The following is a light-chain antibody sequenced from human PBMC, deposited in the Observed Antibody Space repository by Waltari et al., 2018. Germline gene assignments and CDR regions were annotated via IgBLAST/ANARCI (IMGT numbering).Light chain of an antibody. CDR1: SSDVGGYNF. CDR3: SSYTSISTGI. Sequence: QSALTQPASVSGSPGQSITISCTGTSSDVGGYNFVSWYQQHPGKVPKLIIYEVNNRPSGVSNRFAGPKSGNPASLTIAGLQAEDEADYYCSSYTSISTGIFGGGTKLTVL. V-gene: IGLV2-14*01. CDR2: EVN. J-gene: IGLJ2*01.